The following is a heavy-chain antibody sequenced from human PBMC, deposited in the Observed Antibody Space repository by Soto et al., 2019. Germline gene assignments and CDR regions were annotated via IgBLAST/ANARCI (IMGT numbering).Heavy chain of an antibody. CDR1: GGSISSSSYY. J-gene: IGHJ5*02. CDR2: IYYSGST. Sequence: SETLSLICTVSGGSISSSSYYWGWIRQPPGKGLEWIGSIYYSGSTYYNPSLKSRVTISVDTSKNQFSLKLSSVTAADTAVYYCARGLLWFGGENWFDPWGQGTLVTVSS. V-gene: IGHV4-39*01. D-gene: IGHD3-10*01. CDR3: ARGLLWFGGENWFDP.